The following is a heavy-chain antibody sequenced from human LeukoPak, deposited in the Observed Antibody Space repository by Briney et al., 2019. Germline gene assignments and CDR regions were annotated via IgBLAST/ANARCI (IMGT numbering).Heavy chain of an antibody. CDR3: AKGMHRGFDP. J-gene: IGHJ5*02. CDR2: IRDSADST. V-gene: IGHV3-23*01. CDR1: GFTFSSYA. Sequence: PGGSLRLSCAASGFTFSSYAMSWVRQAPGKGLEWVSCIRDSADSTCYADSVKGRFTISRDNSKNTLYLQMNSLRAEDTAVYYCAKGMHRGFDPWGQGTLVTVSS.